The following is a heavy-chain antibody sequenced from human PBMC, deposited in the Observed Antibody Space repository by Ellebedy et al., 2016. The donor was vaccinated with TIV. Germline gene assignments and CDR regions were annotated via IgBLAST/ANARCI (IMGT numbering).Heavy chain of an antibody. CDR1: GGSLSSYY. J-gene: IGHJ5*01. Sequence: MPSETLSLTCTVSGGSLSSYYWSWIRQPPGKGLEWIGYIYYSGSTNYNPSLKSRVTISVDTSKNQFSLTLSSVTAADTAVYYCTRVPDTAMLWFDSWGQGTLVTVSS. D-gene: IGHD5-18*01. CDR3: TRVPDTAMLWFDS. V-gene: IGHV4-59*01. CDR2: IYYSGST.